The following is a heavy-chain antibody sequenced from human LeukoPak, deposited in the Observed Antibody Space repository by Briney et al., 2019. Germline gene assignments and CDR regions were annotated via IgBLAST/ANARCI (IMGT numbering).Heavy chain of an antibody. CDR3: ARRRAVAFDY. J-gene: IGHJ4*02. Sequence: GGSLRLSCAGYGFTFSSYWMSWVRQAPGKGLEWVANINQDGSEKYYVDSVEGRFTISRDNAKNSLYLQMNSLRVKDTAVYYCARRRAVAFDYWGQGTLVTVSS. CDR2: INQDGSEK. CDR1: GFTFSSYW. D-gene: IGHD6-19*01. V-gene: IGHV3-7*01.